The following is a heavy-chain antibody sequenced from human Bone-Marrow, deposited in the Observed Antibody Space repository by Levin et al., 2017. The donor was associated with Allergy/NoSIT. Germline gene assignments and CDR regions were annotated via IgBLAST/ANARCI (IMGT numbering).Heavy chain of an antibody. Sequence: PGGSLRLSCAASGFTFSSYAMHWVRQAPGKGLEWVAVISYDGSNKYYADSVKGRFTISRDNSKNTLYLQMNSLRAEDTAVYYCARPDDYFLYYYMDVWGKGTTVTVSS. D-gene: IGHD2/OR15-2a*01. CDR1: GFTFSSYA. J-gene: IGHJ6*03. CDR2: ISYDGSNK. V-gene: IGHV3-30-3*01. CDR3: ARPDDYFLYYYMDV.